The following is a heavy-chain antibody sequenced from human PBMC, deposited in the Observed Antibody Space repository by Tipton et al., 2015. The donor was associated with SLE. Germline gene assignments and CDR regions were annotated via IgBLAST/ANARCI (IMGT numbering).Heavy chain of an antibody. D-gene: IGHD1-1*01. Sequence: QLVQSGGGLVQPGRSLRLSCTASGFTFGDYAMSWVRQAPGKGLEWVGFIRSKAYGGTTEYAASVKGRFTISRDDSKSIAYLQMNSLKTEDTAVHYCTRDSWNDATHLDYWGQGTLVTVSS. CDR1: GFTFGDYA. CDR2: IRSKAYGGTT. V-gene: IGHV3-49*04. CDR3: TRDSWNDATHLDY. J-gene: IGHJ4*02.